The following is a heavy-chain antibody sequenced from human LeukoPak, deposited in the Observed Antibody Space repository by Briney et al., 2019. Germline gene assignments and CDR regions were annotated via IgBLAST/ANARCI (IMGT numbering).Heavy chain of an antibody. CDR2: IVPIFGTA. D-gene: IGHD6-13*01. V-gene: IGHV1-69*01. CDR3: ARGPGIAAIDG. Sequence: GASVKVSCKASGGTFSSYAISWVRQAPGQGLEWMGGIVPIFGTANYAQKFQGRVTITADESTSTAYMELSSLRSEDTAVYYCARGPGIAAIDGWGQGTLVTVSS. J-gene: IGHJ5*02. CDR1: GGTFSSYA.